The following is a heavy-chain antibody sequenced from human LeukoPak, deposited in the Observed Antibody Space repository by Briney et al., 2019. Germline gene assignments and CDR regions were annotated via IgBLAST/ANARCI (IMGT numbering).Heavy chain of an antibody. J-gene: IGHJ1*01. D-gene: IGHD4/OR15-4a*01. CDR3: NLGAGEYFQQ. V-gene: IGHV3-11*01. CDR1: GLRFSDYY. Sequence: PGGSLRLSCAASGLRFSDYYVSWIRQAPGKGLQWVSYISSGGDIMHYADSVKGRFTSSRDNAKNSGYLEMNSLGAEDTAVYATNLGAGEYFQQWGQGTLVTVSS. CDR2: ISSGGDIM.